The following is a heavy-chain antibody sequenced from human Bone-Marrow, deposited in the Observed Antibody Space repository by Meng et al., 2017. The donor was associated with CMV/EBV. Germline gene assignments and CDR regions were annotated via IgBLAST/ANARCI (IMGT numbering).Heavy chain of an antibody. V-gene: IGHV1-69*05. D-gene: IGHD3-3*01. Sequence: SVKVSCKASGGTFSSYAISWVRQAPGQGLEWMGGIIPIFGTANYAQKFQGRVTITTDESTSTAYMELSSLRSEDTAVYYCARALLRGVVTPYYYYGMDVWGQGTTVTVS. J-gene: IGHJ6*02. CDR1: GGTFSSYA. CDR2: IIPIFGTA. CDR3: ARALLRGVVTPYYYYGMDV.